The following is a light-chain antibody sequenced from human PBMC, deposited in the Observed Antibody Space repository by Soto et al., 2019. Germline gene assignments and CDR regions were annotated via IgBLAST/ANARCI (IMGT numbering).Light chain of an antibody. CDR3: SSYSTSFFYV. V-gene: IGLV2-14*01. J-gene: IGLJ1*01. CDR2: GVT. Sequence: SALTQPASVSGSPGQSITISCTGTSAAIGFYDYVSWYQQYPGKAPNLLIYGVTYRPSGISYRFSGSKSGSTASLTISGLRDEDDADYYCSSYSTSFFYVFGTGTKLTVL. CDR1: SAAIGFYDY.